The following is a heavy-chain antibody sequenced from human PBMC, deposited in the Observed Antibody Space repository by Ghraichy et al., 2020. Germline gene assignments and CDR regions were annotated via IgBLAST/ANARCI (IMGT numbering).Heavy chain of an antibody. CDR2: INHSGST. Sequence: SQTLSLTCAVYGGSFSGYYWSWIRQPPGKGLEWIGEINHSGSTNYNPSLKSRVTISVDTSKNQFSLKLSSVTAADTAVYYCARGEAVTRQRSGRPRYFQHWCQGTLVTVSS. CDR1: GGSFSGYY. V-gene: IGHV4-34*01. D-gene: IGHD3-10*01. J-gene: IGHJ1*01. CDR3: ARGEAVTRQRSGRPRYFQH.